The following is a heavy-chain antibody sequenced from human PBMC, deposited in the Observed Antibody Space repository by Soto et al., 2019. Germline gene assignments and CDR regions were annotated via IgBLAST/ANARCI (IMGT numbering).Heavy chain of an antibody. D-gene: IGHD3-16*02. CDR3: ARRSFYSYYYMXV. CDR2: IKQDGSEK. J-gene: IGHJ6*03. Sequence: PGGSLRLSCAASGFTFSSYWMSWVRQAPGKGLEWVANIKQDGSEKYYVDSVKGRFTISRDNAKNSLYLQMNSLRAEDTAVYYCARRSFYSYYYMXVWGKGTTVTVSS. V-gene: IGHV3-7*01. CDR1: GFTFSSYW.